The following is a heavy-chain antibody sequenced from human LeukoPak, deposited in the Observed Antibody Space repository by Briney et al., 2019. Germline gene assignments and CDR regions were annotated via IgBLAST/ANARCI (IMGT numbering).Heavy chain of an antibody. D-gene: IGHD5-18*01. CDR1: GFTFSSYS. J-gene: IGHJ4*02. CDR3: ARDPYSYGYVLCDY. V-gene: IGHV3-21*01. Sequence: PGGSLRLSCAASGFTFSSYSMNWVRQAPGKGLEWVSSISSSSSYIYYADSVKGRFTTSRDNAKNSLYLQMNSLRAEDTAVYYCARDPYSYGYVLCDYWGQGTLVTVSS. CDR2: ISSSSSYI.